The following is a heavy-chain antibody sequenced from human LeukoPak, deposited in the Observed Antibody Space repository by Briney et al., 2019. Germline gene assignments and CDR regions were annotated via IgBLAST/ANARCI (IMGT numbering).Heavy chain of an antibody. J-gene: IGHJ5*02. CDR2: IYYSGST. Sequence: SETLSLTCTVPGGSISSGDYYWSWIRQPPGKGLEWIGYIYYSGSTYYNPSLKSRVTISVDTSKNQFSLKLSSVTAADTAVYYCAREHYYDSSGWFDPWGQGTLVTVSS. V-gene: IGHV4-30-4*01. D-gene: IGHD3-22*01. CDR3: AREHYYDSSGWFDP. CDR1: GGSISSGDYY.